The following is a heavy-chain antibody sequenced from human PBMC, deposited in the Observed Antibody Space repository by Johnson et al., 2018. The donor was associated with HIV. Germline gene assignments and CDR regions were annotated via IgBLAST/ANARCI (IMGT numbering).Heavy chain of an antibody. J-gene: IGHJ3*02. V-gene: IGHV3-7*01. CDR2: IKQDGSEK. CDR1: GFTFSNAW. CDR3: ARRDNDAFDI. Sequence: VQLVESGGGLVKPGGSLRLSCAASGFTFSNAWMIWVRQAPGKGLEWVANIKQDGSEKYYVDSVKGRFTISRDNSKNTLYLQMGSLRAEDMAVYYCARRDNDAFDIWG.